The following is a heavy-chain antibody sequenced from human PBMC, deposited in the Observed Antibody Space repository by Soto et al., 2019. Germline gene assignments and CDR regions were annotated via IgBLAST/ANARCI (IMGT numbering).Heavy chain of an antibody. CDR2: INAGNGNT. CDR3: AIGFYGDYWYFDL. D-gene: IGHD4-17*01. CDR1: GYTFTSYA. J-gene: IGHJ2*01. V-gene: IGHV1-3*01. Sequence: QVQLVQSGAEVKKPGASVKVSCKASGYTFTSYAMHWVRQAPGQRLEWMGWINAGNGNTKYSQKFQGRVTITRDTSASTAYMELISLRSEDTAVYYCAIGFYGDYWYFDLWGRGTLVTVSS.